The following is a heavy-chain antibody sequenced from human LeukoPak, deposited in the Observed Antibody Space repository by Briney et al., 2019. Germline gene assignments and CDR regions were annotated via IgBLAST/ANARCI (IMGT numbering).Heavy chain of an antibody. CDR3: ARDRILLWFGELSETLYFDY. J-gene: IGHJ4*02. CDR1: GGTFSSYA. D-gene: IGHD3-10*01. V-gene: IGHV1-3*01. Sequence: ASVKVSCKASGGTFSSYAISWVRQAPGQGLEWMGWINAGNGNTKYSQKFQGRVTITRDTSASTAYMELSSLRSEDTAVYYCARDRILLWFGELSETLYFDYWGQGTLVTVSS. CDR2: INAGNGNT.